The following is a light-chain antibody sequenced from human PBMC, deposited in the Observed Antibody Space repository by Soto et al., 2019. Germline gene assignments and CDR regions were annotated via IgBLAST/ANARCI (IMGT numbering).Light chain of an antibody. J-gene: IGLJ1*01. CDR2: EVS. CDR1: SSDIGSYNY. CDR3: SSYTSSSTLV. V-gene: IGLV2-14*01. Sequence: QSALTQPASESGSPGQSITISCTGTSSDIGSYNYVSWYQQHPGKVPKLMIYEVSYRPSGVSNRFSGPKSGNTASLTISGLQAEDEADYYCSSYTSSSTLVFGPGTKLTVL.